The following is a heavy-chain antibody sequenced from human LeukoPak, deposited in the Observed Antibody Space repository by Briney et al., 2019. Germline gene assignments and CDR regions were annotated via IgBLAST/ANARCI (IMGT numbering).Heavy chain of an antibody. D-gene: IGHD2-8*01. CDR3: TRHGGDDASWFDP. V-gene: IGHV5-51*01. CDR1: GYSFTSYW. Sequence: GESLKISCKGSGYSFTSYWIGWVRQMPGKGLGWMGIIYPGDSDTRYSPSFQGQVTISADKSISTAYLQWSSLKASDTAMYYCTRHGGDDASWFDPWGQGTLVTVSS. CDR2: IYPGDSDT. J-gene: IGHJ5*02.